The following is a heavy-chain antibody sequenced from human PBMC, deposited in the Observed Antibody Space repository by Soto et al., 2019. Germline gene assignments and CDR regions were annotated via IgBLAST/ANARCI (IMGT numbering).Heavy chain of an antibody. V-gene: IGHV3-30*18. J-gene: IGHJ4*02. D-gene: IGHD1-1*01. CDR2: ISYDGKNE. CDR1: GFTFIAYG. CDR3: AKDLVAFTTGRRSPFGS. Sequence: QVQLAESGGGVVQPGGSLRLSCAPSGFTFIAYGMHWVRQAPGKGLEWVAVISYDGKNEYYADSVKGRFSISRDSSKNTLYLQMNSLRAEDTAVYYGAKDLVAFTTGRRSPFGSWGQGTLVTVSS.